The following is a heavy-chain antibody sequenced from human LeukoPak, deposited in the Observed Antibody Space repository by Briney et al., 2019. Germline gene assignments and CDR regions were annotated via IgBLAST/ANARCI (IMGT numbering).Heavy chain of an antibody. J-gene: IGHJ4*02. D-gene: IGHD2-15*01. V-gene: IGHV6-1*01. Sequence: SQTLSLTCAISGDTVSNNSAAWNWIRQSPSRGVEWLGRTYYRSKWNNDYAVSVKSRITINPDTSKNQFSLQLNSVTPEDTAVYYCARDFCSGGSCYWRFDYWGQGTLVTVSS. CDR1: GDTVSNNSAA. CDR3: ARDFCSGGSCYWRFDY. CDR2: TYYRSKWNN.